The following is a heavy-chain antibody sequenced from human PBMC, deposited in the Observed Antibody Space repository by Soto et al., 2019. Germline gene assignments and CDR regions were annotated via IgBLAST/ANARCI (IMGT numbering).Heavy chain of an antibody. J-gene: IGHJ4*02. CDR2: ISAHNGNK. CDR1: GYGFTTYG. CDR3: GRGRYGDY. Sequence: QVHLVQSGAEVKKPGASVKVSCKGSGYGFTTYGITWVRQAPGQGLEWMAWISAHNGNKNYAEKLQGRVTVTRDTSTSTAYMELRSLSSDDTAVYYCGRGRYGDYWGQGALVTGSS. D-gene: IGHD1-1*01. V-gene: IGHV1-18*01.